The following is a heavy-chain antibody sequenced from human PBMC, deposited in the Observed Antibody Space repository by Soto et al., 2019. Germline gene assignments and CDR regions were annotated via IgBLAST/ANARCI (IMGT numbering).Heavy chain of an antibody. CDR1: GFTFSSYA. CDR3: ARGGSVVDRYFDL. V-gene: IGHV3-30-3*01. J-gene: IGHJ2*01. D-gene: IGHD2-15*01. CDR2: ISYDGSNK. Sequence: QVQLVESGGGVVQPGRSLRLSCAASGFTFSSYAMHWVRQAPGKGLEWVAVISYDGSNKYYADPVKGRFTISRDNSKNTLYLQMNSLRAEDTAVYYCARGGSVVDRYFDLWGRGTLVTVSS.